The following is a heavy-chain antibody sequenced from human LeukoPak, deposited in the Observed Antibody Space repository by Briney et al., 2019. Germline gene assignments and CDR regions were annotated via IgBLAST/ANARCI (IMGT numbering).Heavy chain of an antibody. CDR2: IKEDGREK. CDR3: AREERWNYYDTSGSYGVLYAFDI. V-gene: IGHV3-7*03. D-gene: IGHD3-22*01. CDR1: GVTFSSSW. J-gene: IGHJ3*02. Sequence: GGSLRLSCVDSGVTFSSSWMSWVRQAPGKGLEWVANIKEDGREKYYVDSVKGRFTISRDNAKKSLYLHMNSLRAEDTAVYYCAREERWNYYDTSGSYGVLYAFDIWGQGTMVTVSS.